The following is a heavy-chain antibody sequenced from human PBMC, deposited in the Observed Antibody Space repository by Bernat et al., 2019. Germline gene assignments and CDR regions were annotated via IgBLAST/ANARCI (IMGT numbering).Heavy chain of an antibody. CDR3: AKESGSRGPFDF. J-gene: IGHJ3*01. V-gene: IGHV3-23*04. CDR2: ISASGANT. D-gene: IGHD3-10*01. CDR1: GFTFGNYG. Sequence: EVQLVESGGALIQPGGSLRLSCAASGFTFGNYGMNWVRQAPGKGLEWVQAISASGANTYYADSVKGRFTISRDNSKSALYVQMNSLRAEDTALYYGAKESGSRGPFDFWGQGTMVTVSS.